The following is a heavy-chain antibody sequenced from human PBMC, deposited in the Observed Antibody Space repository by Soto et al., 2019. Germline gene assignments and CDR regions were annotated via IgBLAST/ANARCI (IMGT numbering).Heavy chain of an antibody. Sequence: EVQLVETGGGLIQPGGSLRLSCAASGFTVSSNYMSWVRQAPGKGLEWVSVIYSGGSTYYADSVKGRFTISRDNSKNTLYLQTNSLRAEDTAVYYCARSSRQYCSGYYPHYYFDYWGQGTLVTVPS. J-gene: IGHJ4*02. V-gene: IGHV3-53*02. CDR1: GFTVSSNY. D-gene: IGHD3-22*01. CDR2: IYSGGST. CDR3: ARSSRQYCSGYYPHYYFDY.